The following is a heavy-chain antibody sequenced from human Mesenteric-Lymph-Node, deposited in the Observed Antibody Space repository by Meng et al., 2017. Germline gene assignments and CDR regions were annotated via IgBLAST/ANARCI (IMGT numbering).Heavy chain of an antibody. D-gene: IGHD5/OR15-5a*01. Sequence: GSLRLSCSVSGGSISSYYWSWVRQPPGNRLEWMAYITAGGNIEYNPSLNSRVTISLDTSKHQFSLKLSSVTAADTAVYFCARGVYGAYFDHWGQGTLVTVSS. CDR2: ITAGGNI. CDR3: ARGVYGAYFDH. CDR1: GGSISSYY. V-gene: IGHV4-4*08. J-gene: IGHJ4*02.